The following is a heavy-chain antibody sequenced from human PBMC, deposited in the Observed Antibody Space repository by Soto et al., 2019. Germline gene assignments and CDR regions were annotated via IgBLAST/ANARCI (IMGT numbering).Heavy chain of an antibody. CDR1: GYTFTSFG. J-gene: IGHJ4*02. Sequence: ASVKVSCKASGYTFTSFGISWVRQAPGQGLEWMGWISAYNGNTNYAQNLQGRVTMTSDTFTSTAYMEQGSLRSDDTAVYYCAREGSTLYYDSSGYYYFDYWGQGTLVTAPQ. CDR2: ISAYNGNT. V-gene: IGHV1-18*01. D-gene: IGHD3-22*01. CDR3: AREGSTLYYDSSGYYYFDY.